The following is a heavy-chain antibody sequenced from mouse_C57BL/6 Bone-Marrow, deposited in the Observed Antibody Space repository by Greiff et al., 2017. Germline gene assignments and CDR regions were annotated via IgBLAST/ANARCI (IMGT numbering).Heavy chain of an antibody. V-gene: IGHV1-69*01. CDR1: GYTFTSYW. J-gene: IGHJ4*01. CDR2: IDPSDSYT. CDR3: ATVLLRFYAMDY. Sequence: QVQLQQPGAELVMPGASVKLSCKASGYTFTSYWMHWVKQRPGQGLEWIGEIDPSDSYTNYNQKFKGKSTLTVDKSSSTAYMQLSSLTSEEPAVYYCATVLLRFYAMDYWGQGTSVTVSS. D-gene: IGHD1-1*01.